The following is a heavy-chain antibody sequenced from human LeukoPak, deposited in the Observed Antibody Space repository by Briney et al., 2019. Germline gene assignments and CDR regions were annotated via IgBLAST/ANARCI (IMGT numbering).Heavy chain of an antibody. CDR2: IDWDDDK. D-gene: IGHD3-10*01. V-gene: IGHV2-70*04. CDR3: ARAMVRGVLDY. J-gene: IGHJ4*02. CDR1: GFSLSTIGMR. Sequence: SGPTLVNPTQTLTLTCTFSGFSLSTIGMRVSWIRQPPGKALEWLASIDWDDDKFYSTSLKTRLTISKDTSKNQVVLTMTNMDPVDTATYYCARAMVRGVLDYWGQGTLVTVSS.